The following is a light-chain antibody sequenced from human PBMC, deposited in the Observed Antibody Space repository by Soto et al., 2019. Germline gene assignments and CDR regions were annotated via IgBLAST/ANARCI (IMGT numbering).Light chain of an antibody. J-gene: IGKJ1*01. V-gene: IGKV3-15*01. Sequence: EIVMTQSPATLSVSPGERATLSCRASLRVSSNLAWYQQKPGQAPRLLIYGASTRATGIPARFSGSGYGTAYTLTISSLQSEDFAVYYCQQYNNWPPWTFSQGTTVEIK. CDR3: QQYNNWPPWT. CDR1: LRVSSN. CDR2: GAS.